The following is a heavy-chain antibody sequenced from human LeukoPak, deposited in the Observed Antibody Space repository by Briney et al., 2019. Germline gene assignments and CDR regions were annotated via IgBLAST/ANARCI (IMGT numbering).Heavy chain of an antibody. CDR3: AKERGIYSGYDPLEY. CDR2: YSGSGGST. V-gene: IGHV3-23*01. Sequence: PGGSLRLSCAASGFTFSSYWMHWVRQAPGKGLEWVSAYSGSGGSTFYADSVKGRFTVSRDNSKNTLYLQMDSLRTEDTALYFCAKERGIYSGYDPLEYWGQGTLVTVSS. J-gene: IGHJ4*02. CDR1: GFTFSSYW. D-gene: IGHD5-12*01.